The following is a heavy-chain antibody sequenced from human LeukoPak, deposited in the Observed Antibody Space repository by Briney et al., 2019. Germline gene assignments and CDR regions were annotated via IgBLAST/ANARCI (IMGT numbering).Heavy chain of an antibody. J-gene: IGHJ4*02. Sequence: ASGKVSCKASGYTFTSYGISWVRQAPGKGREGMGWISAYNGNTNYAQKLQGRVTMTTDTSTSTAYMELRSLRSDDTAVYYCASGGYSTSWHPDYFDYWGQGTLVTVSS. CDR2: ISAYNGNT. V-gene: IGHV1-18*01. CDR3: ASGGYSTSWHPDYFDY. D-gene: IGHD6-13*01. CDR1: GYTFTSYG.